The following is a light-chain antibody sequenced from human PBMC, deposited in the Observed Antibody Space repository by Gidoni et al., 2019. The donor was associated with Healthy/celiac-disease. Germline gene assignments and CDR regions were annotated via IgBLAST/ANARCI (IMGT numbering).Light chain of an antibody. CDR1: KSISSY. J-gene: IGKJ3*01. CDR2: AAA. V-gene: IGKV1-39*01. CDR3: KQSYSSPRT. Sequence: DIQMTQSPSSLSASVGDRVTITCRASKSISSYLNWYQQKPGKAPKLLIYAAASLQSGVPARFSGSGSETDFTLTISSLQPEEFATYYCKQSYSSPRTFGPGTKVDIK.